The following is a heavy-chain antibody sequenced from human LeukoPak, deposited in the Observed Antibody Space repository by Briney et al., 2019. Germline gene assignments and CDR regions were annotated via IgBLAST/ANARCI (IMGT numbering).Heavy chain of an antibody. CDR3: ARDYKVYSSGWYIGPYFDY. Sequence: ASVKVSCKASGYTFTSYGISWVRQAPGQGLEWKGWISAYNGNTNYAQKLQGRVTMTTDTSTSTAYMELRSLRSDDTAVYYCARDYKVYSSGWYIGPYFDYWGQGTLVTVSS. CDR1: GYTFTSYG. V-gene: IGHV1-18*01. CDR2: ISAYNGNT. D-gene: IGHD6-19*01. J-gene: IGHJ4*02.